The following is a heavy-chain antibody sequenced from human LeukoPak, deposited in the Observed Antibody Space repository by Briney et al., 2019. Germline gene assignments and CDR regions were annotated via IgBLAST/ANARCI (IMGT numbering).Heavy chain of an antibody. Sequence: GGSLRLSCAASEFSVGSNYMTWVRQAPGKGLEWVSVIYSGGSTHYADSVKGRFTISRDNSKDTLYLQMNSLRAEDTAVYFCASGSYCDYWGQGTLVTVSS. J-gene: IGHJ4*02. CDR1: EFSVGSNY. D-gene: IGHD1-26*01. CDR2: IYSGGST. V-gene: IGHV3-53*01. CDR3: ASGSYCDY.